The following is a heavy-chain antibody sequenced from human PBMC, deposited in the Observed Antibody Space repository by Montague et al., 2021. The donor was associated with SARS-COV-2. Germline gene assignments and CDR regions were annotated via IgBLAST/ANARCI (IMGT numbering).Heavy chain of an antibody. CDR2: IYYNGST. V-gene: IGHV4-39*01. CDR1: GDSISGSSYY. J-gene: IGHJ4*02. CDR3: TRRGEGVGVDD. D-gene: IGHD3-10*01. Sequence: SETLSLTCIVSGDSISGSSYYWGWIRQSPGKGLEWIGSIYYNGSTYYNLSLKSRVTISVDTSKNRFSLTLTSVTAADTAVYYCTRRGEGVGVDDWGEGNLGTVS.